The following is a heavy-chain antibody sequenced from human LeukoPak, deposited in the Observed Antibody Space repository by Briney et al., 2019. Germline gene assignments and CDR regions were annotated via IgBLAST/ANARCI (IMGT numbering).Heavy chain of an antibody. CDR2: IYHSGST. J-gene: IGHJ5*02. V-gene: IGHV4-30-2*01. CDR1: GGSISSGGYY. D-gene: IGHD3-3*01. CDR3: ARDRGKSITIFGVVEGGWFDP. Sequence: KPSETLSLTCTVSGGSISSGGYYWSWIRQPPGKGLEWIGYIYHSGSTYYNPSLKSRVTISVDRSKNQFSLKLSSVTAADTAVYYCARDRGKSITIFGVVEGGWFDPWGQGTLVTVSS.